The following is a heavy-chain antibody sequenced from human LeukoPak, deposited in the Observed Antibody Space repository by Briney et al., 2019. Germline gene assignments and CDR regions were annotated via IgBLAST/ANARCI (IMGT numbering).Heavy chain of an antibody. J-gene: IGHJ4*02. Sequence: SKNLSLTCTVTGGSINSGSYYWPWHRQHPGKRLERIGYTYYSGSTYYNTSLKSRVTISVDTFKNQFSLRLSSVTAADTAVYYCARGNYYDTSGYLDYWGQGTLVTVSS. CDR1: GGSINSGSYY. V-gene: IGHV4-31*03. D-gene: IGHD3-22*01. CDR2: TYYSGST. CDR3: ARGNYYDTSGYLDY.